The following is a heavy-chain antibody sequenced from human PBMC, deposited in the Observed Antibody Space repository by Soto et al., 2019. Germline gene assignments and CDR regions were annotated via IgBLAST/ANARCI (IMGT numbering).Heavy chain of an antibody. CDR1: GYSFTSYW. D-gene: IGHD6-13*01. J-gene: IGHJ4*02. CDR3: ARPVGYSSSWFQFAY. CDR2: IYPGDSDT. V-gene: IGHV5-51*01. Sequence: PGESLKISCKGSGYSFTSYWIGWVRQMPGKGLEWMGIIYPGDSDTRYSPSFQGQVTISADKSISTAYLQWSSLKASDTAMYYFARPVGYSSSWFQFAYWGQGTLVTVSA.